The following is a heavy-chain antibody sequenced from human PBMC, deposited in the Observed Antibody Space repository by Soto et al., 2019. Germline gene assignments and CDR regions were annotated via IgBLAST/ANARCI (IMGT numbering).Heavy chain of an antibody. D-gene: IGHD2-2*01. CDR3: ATGGGYCSSTSCPADYYYYGMDV. CDR2: ITPFNGNT. Sequence: SVKVSCKASGYTFTYRYLHWVRQAPGQALEWMGWITPFNGNTNYAQKFQDRVTITRDRSMSTAYMELSSLRSEDTAMYYCATGGGYCSSTSCPADYYYYGMDVWGQGPTVTVSS. V-gene: IGHV1-45*02. J-gene: IGHJ6*02. CDR1: GYTFTYRY.